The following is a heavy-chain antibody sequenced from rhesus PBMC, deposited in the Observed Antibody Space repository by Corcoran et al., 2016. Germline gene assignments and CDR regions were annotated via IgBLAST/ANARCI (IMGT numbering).Heavy chain of an antibody. J-gene: IGHJ4*01. Sequence: QVQLQESGPGLVKPSETLSLTCAVSGYSISSNYWSWIRQPPRKGLEWIGYIYGSSGSTYYSPSLMSRVTISTDTSKNQFSLKLSSVTAADTAVYYCARKDSSGWYYFDYWGQGVLVTVSS. D-gene: IGHD6-31*01. CDR3: ARKDSSGWYYFDY. CDR2: IYGSSGST. V-gene: IGHV4-147*01. CDR1: GYSISSNY.